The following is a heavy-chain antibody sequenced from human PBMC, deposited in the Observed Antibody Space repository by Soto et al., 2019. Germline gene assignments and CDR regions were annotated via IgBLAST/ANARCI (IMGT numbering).Heavy chain of an antibody. D-gene: IGHD3-22*01. Sequence: GGSLRLSCAASGFTFSSYDMHWVRQATGKGLEWVSAIGTAGDTYYPGSVKGRFTISRENAKKSFYLQMNSLRSEDTAVYYCARDQPLQDYDGTAPFDYWGQGTLVTVSS. CDR1: GFTFSSYD. V-gene: IGHV3-13*01. CDR3: ARDQPLQDYDGTAPFDY. J-gene: IGHJ4*02. CDR2: IGTAGDT.